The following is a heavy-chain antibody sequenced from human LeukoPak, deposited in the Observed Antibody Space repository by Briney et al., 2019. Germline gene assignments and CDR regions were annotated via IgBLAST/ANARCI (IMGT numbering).Heavy chain of an antibody. Sequence: GRSPRLSCAASGFTFSRYAMHWVRQAPGKGLEWVAAISYDGSEKHYADSVKGRFTISRDNSKNTLYLQMNSLRAEDTAVYYCARVYYGSGSYSFDYWGQGTLVTVSS. J-gene: IGHJ4*02. V-gene: IGHV3-30*04. CDR1: GFTFSRYA. CDR2: ISYDGSEK. CDR3: ARVYYGSGSYSFDY. D-gene: IGHD3-10*01.